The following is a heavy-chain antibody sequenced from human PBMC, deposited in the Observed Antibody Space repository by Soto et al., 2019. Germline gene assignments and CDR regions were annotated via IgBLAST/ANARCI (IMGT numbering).Heavy chain of an antibody. CDR3: ARDLSIAAAGLLYYYYGMDV. J-gene: IGHJ6*02. Sequence: QVQLVQSGAEVKKPGASVKVSCKASGYTFTGYYMHWVRQAPGQGLEWMGWINPNSGGTNYAQKFKGRVTMTRDTSISTAYMELSRLRSDDTAVYYCARDLSIAAAGLLYYYYGMDVWGQGTTVTVSS. D-gene: IGHD6-13*01. V-gene: IGHV1-2*02. CDR2: INPNSGGT. CDR1: GYTFTGYY.